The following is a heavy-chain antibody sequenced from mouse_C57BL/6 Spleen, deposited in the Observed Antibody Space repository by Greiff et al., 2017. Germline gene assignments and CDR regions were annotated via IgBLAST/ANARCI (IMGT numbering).Heavy chain of an antibody. CDR3: AAGYYGSSSYAMDY. J-gene: IGHJ4*01. V-gene: IGHV1-72*01. CDR1: GYTFTSYW. D-gene: IGHD1-1*01. Sequence: QVQLQQPGAELVKPGASVKLSCKASGYTFTSYWMHWVKQRPGRGLEWIGRIDPNSGGTKYNEKFKSKATLTVDKPSSTAYMQRSSLTSEDSAVYYCAAGYYGSSSYAMDYWGQGTSVTVSS. CDR2: IDPNSGGT.